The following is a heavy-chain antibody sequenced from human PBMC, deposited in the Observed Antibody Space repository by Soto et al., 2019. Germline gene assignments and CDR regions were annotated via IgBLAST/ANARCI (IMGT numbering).Heavy chain of an antibody. Sequence: XSVKVSCKASGYTFTSYGISWVRQAPGQGLEWMGWISAYNGNTNYAQKLQGRVTMTTDTSTSTAYMELRSLRSDDTAVYYCARLIAAAGQDAFDIWGQGTMVTVSS. CDR1: GYTFTSYG. J-gene: IGHJ3*02. CDR2: ISAYNGNT. CDR3: ARLIAAAGQDAFDI. D-gene: IGHD6-13*01. V-gene: IGHV1-18*01.